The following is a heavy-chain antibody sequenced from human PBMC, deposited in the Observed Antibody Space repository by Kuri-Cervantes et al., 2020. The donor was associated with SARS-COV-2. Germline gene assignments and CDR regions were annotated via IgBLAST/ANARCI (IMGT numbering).Heavy chain of an antibody. CDR2: IFSNDEK. V-gene: IGHV2-26*01. CDR3: ARIRVEMATIGDYYYYGMDV. D-gene: IGHD5-24*01. Sequence: TLSLTCAASGFTFSSYSMNWVRQPPGKALEWLAHIFSNDEKSYSTSLKTRLTISKDTSKNQVVLTMTNMDPVDTATYYCARIRVEMATIGDYYYYGMDVWGQGTTVTVSS. CDR1: GFTFSSYSM. J-gene: IGHJ6*02.